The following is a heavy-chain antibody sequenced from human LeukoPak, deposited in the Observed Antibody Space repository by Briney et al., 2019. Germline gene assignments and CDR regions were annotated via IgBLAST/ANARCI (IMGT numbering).Heavy chain of an antibody. CDR2: ISGSGGST. Sequence: GGSLRLSCVASGFTFSSYAMSWVRQAPGKGLEWVSAISGSGGSTYYADSVKGRFTISRDNSKNTLYLQMNSLRAEDTAVYYCAKDLRVQLWCFDLWGRGTLVTVSS. CDR3: AKDLRVQLWCFDL. CDR1: GFTFSSYA. D-gene: IGHD5-18*01. J-gene: IGHJ2*01. V-gene: IGHV3-23*01.